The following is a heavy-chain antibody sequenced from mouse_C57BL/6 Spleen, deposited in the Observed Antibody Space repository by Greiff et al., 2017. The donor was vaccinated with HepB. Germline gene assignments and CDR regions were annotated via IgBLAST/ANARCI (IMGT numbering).Heavy chain of an antibody. Sequence: EVQVVESGGGLVQPGGSLSLSCAASGFTFTDYYMSWVRQPPGKALEWLGFIRNKANGYTTEYSASVKGRFTISRDNSQSILYLQMNALRAEDSATYYCARSSIYDGYLDYWGQGTSVTVSS. CDR2: IRNKANGYTT. CDR3: ARSSIYDGYLDY. V-gene: IGHV7-3*01. D-gene: IGHD2-3*01. J-gene: IGHJ4*01. CDR1: GFTFTDYY.